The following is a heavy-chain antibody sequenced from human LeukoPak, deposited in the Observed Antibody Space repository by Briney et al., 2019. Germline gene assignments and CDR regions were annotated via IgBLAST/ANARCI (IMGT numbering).Heavy chain of an antibody. CDR3: ARRRYYDSTGYFE. V-gene: IGHV4-39*02. CDR2: IYYTGKT. D-gene: IGHD3-22*01. CDR1: GDFISSSSYY. J-gene: IGHJ1*01. Sequence: MPSETLSLTCTVSGDFISSSSYYWGWIRQPPGKGLEWIGDIYYTGKTYYNPSLKSRVFISIDTSKNYFSLNLNFVTAADTAVYYCARRRYYDSTGYFEWGRGSLVTVSS.